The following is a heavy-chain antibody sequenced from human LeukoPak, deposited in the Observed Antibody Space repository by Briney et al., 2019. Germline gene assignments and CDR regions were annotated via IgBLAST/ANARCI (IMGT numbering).Heavy chain of an antibody. Sequence: ASVKVSCKASGFTFTSSAVQWVRQAGGQRREWIGWIVVVSGNTHYAQKLQGRVTMTTDTSTSTAYMELRSLRSDDTAVYYCARDTGDDLWSGYAIGYFQHWGQGTLVTVSS. CDR1: GFTFTSSA. J-gene: IGHJ1*01. V-gene: IGHV1-58*01. CDR2: IVVVSGNT. CDR3: ARDTGDDLWSGYAIGYFQH. D-gene: IGHD3-3*01.